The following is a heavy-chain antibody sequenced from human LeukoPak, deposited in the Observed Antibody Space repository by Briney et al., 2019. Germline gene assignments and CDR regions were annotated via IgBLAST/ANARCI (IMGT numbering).Heavy chain of an antibody. CDR3: ARSSDTLGNRYHFDY. D-gene: IGHD1-14*01. Sequence: SETLSLTCSVSGDSISSYYWSWIRQPPGKGLEWIGYFYYSGSTNYNPSPKSRVTISVDTSKNQFSLKLSSVTAADTAVYYCARSSDTLGNRYHFDYWGQGTLVTVSS. CDR1: GDSISSYY. CDR2: FYYSGST. J-gene: IGHJ4*02. V-gene: IGHV4-59*01.